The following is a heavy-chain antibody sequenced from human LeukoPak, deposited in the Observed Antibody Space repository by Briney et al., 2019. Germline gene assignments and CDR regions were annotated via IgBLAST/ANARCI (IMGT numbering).Heavy chain of an antibody. V-gene: IGHV3-21*01. D-gene: IGHD3-10*01. CDR3: ARDPNYYGSGPDY. CDR1: GFTFSSYS. J-gene: IGHJ4*02. Sequence: GGSLRLSCAASGFTFSSYSMDWVRQAPGKGLEWVSSISSSSSYIYYADSVKGRSTISRDNAKNSLYLQMNSLRAEDTAVYYCARDPNYYGSGPDYWGQGTLVTVSS. CDR2: ISSSSSYI.